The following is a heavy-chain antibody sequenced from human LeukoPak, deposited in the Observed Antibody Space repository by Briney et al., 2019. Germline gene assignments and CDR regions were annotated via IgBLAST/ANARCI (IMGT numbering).Heavy chain of an antibody. J-gene: IGHJ5*02. V-gene: IGHV4-61*02. Sequence: SQTLSLTCTVSGGSISSGSYYWSWIRQPAGKGLEWIGRIYPSGSTNYNPSLKSRVTISVDTSKNQFSLKLSSVTAADPAVYYCARSCSSTSCFNWFDPWGQGTLVTVSS. CDR1: GGSISSGSYY. CDR3: ARSCSSTSCFNWFDP. D-gene: IGHD2-2*01. CDR2: IYPSGST.